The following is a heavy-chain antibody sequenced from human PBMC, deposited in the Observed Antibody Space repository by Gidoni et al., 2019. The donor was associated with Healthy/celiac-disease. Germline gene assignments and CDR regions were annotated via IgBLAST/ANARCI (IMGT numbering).Heavy chain of an antibody. J-gene: IGHJ4*02. CDR1: GFTFSSYG. CDR2: IWYDGSNK. V-gene: IGHV3-33*01. D-gene: IGHD3-10*01. Sequence: QVQLVESGGGVVQPGRSLRLSCAASGFTFSSYGMHWVRQAPGKGLEWGAVIWYDGSNKYYADSVKGRFTISRDNSKNTLYLQMNSLRAEDTAVYYCARAGTGYYFDYWGQGTLVTVSS. CDR3: ARAGTGYYFDY.